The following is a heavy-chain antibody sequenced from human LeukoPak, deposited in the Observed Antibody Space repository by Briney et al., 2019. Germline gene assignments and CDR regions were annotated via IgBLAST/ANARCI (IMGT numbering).Heavy chain of an antibody. D-gene: IGHD6-19*01. CDR3: ASDKGLRDSSGMFDY. Sequence: ASVTVSFKSSGYTFTSFYMHWMRQAPGQGPEGMGRINPNTGDTIYAQKFQGRVTMARDTSISTAYMEVSRLRSDDTAMYYCASDKGLRDSSGMFDYWVQGTLVTVSS. CDR2: INPNTGDT. J-gene: IGHJ4*02. V-gene: IGHV1-2*06. CDR1: GYTFTSFY.